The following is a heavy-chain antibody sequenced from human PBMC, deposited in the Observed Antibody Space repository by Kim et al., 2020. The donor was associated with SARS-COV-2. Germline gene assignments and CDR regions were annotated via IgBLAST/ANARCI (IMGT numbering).Heavy chain of an antibody. CDR2: ISGSGADT. CDR1: GLTFSHYA. D-gene: IGHD2-21*02. CDR3: AKDTAPPSWVDSLQYFFDS. J-gene: IGHJ4*02. V-gene: IGHV3-23*01. Sequence: GGSLRLSCAASGLTFSHYAMSWVRLAPGKGLEWVSAISGSGADTYYADSVEGRFTISRDNSKNTLFLQMNSLRAEDTAVYYCAKDTAPPSWVDSLQYFFDSWGQGTLVTVSS.